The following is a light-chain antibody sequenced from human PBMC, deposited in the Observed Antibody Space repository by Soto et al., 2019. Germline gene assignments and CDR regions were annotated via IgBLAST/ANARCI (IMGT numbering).Light chain of an antibody. CDR3: QQSYRISVT. J-gene: IGKJ4*01. CDR2: AAS. CDR1: ESISTF. Sequence: DIQLTQSPSSLPASVGDRVTITCLASESISTFLNWYQQKAGKAPKLLIYAASSLESGVPPRFSGSGSGTDFTLTISGLQPEDLATYYCQQSYRISVTFGGGTKVDIK. V-gene: IGKV1-39*01.